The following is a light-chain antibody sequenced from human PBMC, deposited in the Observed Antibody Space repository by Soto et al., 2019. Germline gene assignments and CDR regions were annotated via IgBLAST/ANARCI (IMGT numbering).Light chain of an antibody. J-gene: IGLJ2*01. CDR2: GVR. CDR3: SSYTSGSALT. V-gene: IGLV2-14*01. CDR1: SSDVGGYDY. Sequence: QSALTQPASLSGSPGQSITISCTGTSSDVGGYDYVSWYQQHPGEAPKLMIYGVRYRPSGVSNRFSASKSDNTASLTISGPQAEDEADYYCSSYTSGSALTFGGGTKLTVL.